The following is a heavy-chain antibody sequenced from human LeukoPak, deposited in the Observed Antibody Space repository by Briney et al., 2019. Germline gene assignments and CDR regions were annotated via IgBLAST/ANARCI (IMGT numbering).Heavy chain of an antibody. CDR1: GDSISSGDYY. V-gene: IGHV4-30-4*01. Sequence: SQTLSLTCTVSGDSISSGDYYWSWIRQPPGKGLEWIGYIYYSGSTYYNPSLKSRVTISVDTSKNQFSLKLSSVTAADTAVYYCARAPRVGYFDYWGQGTLVTVSS. CDR2: IYYSGST. CDR3: ARAPRVGYFDY. J-gene: IGHJ4*02.